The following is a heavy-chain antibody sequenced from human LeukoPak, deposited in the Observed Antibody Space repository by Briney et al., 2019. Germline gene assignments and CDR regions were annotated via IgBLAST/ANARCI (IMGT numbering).Heavy chain of an antibody. V-gene: IGHV4-59*01. CDR3: ARGTHSSSPIPLDY. D-gene: IGHD6-6*01. J-gene: IGHJ4*02. Sequence: PSETPSLTCTVSGGSMSTYYWSWIRQTPGKGLEWIGYIYYSGSTNYNPSLKSRVTISVDTSKNQFSLKVKSVTAADTAVYYCARGTHSSSPIPLDYWGQGTLVTVSS. CDR2: IYYSGST. CDR1: GGSMSTYY.